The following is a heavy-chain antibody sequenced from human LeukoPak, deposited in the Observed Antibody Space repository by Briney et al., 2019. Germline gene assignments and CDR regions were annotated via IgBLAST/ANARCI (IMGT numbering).Heavy chain of an antibody. Sequence: SETLSLTCTVSGGSIGSSSYYWGWIRQPPGKGPEWIGSIYYSGSTYYNPSLKSRVTMSVDTSKNQFSLKLSSVSAADTAVYYCARDPSRYYYYMDVWGKGTTVTVSS. J-gene: IGHJ6*03. V-gene: IGHV4-39*07. CDR3: ARDPSRYYYYMDV. CDR2: IYYSGST. CDR1: GGSIGSSSYY.